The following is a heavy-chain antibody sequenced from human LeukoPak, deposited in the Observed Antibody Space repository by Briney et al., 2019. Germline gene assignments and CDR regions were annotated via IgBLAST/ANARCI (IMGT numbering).Heavy chain of an antibody. V-gene: IGHV4-39*01. Sequence: ASETLSLTCTVSGGSISSSSYYWGWIRQPPGKGLEWIGSIYYSGSTYYNPSLKSRVTISVDTSKNQLSLKLSSVTAADTAVYYCARPYGSGSYFDYWGQGTLVTVSS. CDR3: ARPYGSGSYFDY. CDR1: GGSISSSSYY. J-gene: IGHJ4*02. D-gene: IGHD3-10*01. CDR2: IYYSGST.